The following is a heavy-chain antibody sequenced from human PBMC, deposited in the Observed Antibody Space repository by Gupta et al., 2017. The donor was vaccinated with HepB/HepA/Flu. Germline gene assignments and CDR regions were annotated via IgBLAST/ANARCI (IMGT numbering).Heavy chain of an antibody. D-gene: IGHD2-21*01. CDR2: ITSGPLTT. CDR1: GFTFSSYA. V-gene: IGHV3-23*01. Sequence: EVTLLESGGDFLHPGGSLRLSCVASGFTFSSYAMTWVRQAPGKGLEWVSTITSGPLTTYHADSVKGRLTISRDNSKNTLYLQMNSLRAADTAIYYCAKDLLSQSAEFDCWGQGTLVTVSS. J-gene: IGHJ4*02. CDR3: AKDLLSQSAEFDC.